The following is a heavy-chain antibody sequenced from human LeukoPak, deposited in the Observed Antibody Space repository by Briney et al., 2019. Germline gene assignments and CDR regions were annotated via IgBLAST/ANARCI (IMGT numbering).Heavy chain of an antibody. V-gene: IGHV4-59*01. CDR2: IYSSGST. CDR1: GGSISSNY. CDR3: ARDFGRGYNWFDP. Sequence: SETLSLTCTVSGGSISSNYWSWIRQPPGKGLEWIGYIYSSGSTNYNPPLKSRVTISVDTSKNQLSLKLSSVTAADTAVYYCARDFGRGYNWFDPWGQGTPVTVSS. D-gene: IGHD3-3*01. J-gene: IGHJ5*02.